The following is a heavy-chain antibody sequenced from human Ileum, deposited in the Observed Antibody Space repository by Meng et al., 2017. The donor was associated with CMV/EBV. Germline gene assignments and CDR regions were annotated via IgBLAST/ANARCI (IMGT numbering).Heavy chain of an antibody. Sequence: QVQLVQSGAEVXXXXXPXKVXXXASGFPFTSFGITWVRQAPGLRLEWVGWISAHNGKTEYAQNLQGRVTMTTDGSTSTAYLELRSLRTDDTAVYYCAKWVHARDWPPDPFDPWGQGTLVTVSS. D-gene: IGHD1-26*01. V-gene: IGHV1-18*01. CDR2: ISAHNGKT. CDR3: AKWVHARDWPPDPFDP. CDR1: GFPFTSFG. J-gene: IGHJ5*02.